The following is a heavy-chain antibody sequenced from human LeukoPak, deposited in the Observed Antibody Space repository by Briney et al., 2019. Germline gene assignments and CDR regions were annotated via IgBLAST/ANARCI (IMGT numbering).Heavy chain of an antibody. CDR3: AREFKSGYGMWA. CDR1: GFTFSSYS. Sequence: GGSLRLSCTASGFTFSSYSMHWVRQAPGKGLEWVSSITSSSDYVYYADSVKGRFTISRDNAENSLHLQMNSLRADDTAVYYCAREFKSGYGMWAWGQGTLVTVSS. D-gene: IGHD5-18*01. J-gene: IGHJ5*02. V-gene: IGHV3-21*01. CDR2: ITSSSDYV.